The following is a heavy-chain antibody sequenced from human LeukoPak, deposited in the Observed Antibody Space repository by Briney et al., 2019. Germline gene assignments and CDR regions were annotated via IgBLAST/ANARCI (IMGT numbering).Heavy chain of an antibody. D-gene: IGHD2/OR15-2a*01. J-gene: IGHJ3*02. V-gene: IGHV4-30-4*01. CDR2: TSYSGST. CDR3: ARVPHFSPAVDI. CDR1: GGSISSHDYY. Sequence: SQTLSLTCTVSGGSISSHDYYWSWIRQPPGKGLEWIAYTSYSGSTFYNPALKSRLIMSVDTSKNKFFLKLNSVTAADTAIYYCARVPHFSPAVDIWGQGTVVTVSS.